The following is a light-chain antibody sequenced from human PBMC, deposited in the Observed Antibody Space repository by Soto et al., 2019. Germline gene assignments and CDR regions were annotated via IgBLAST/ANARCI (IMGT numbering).Light chain of an antibody. J-gene: IGKJ3*01. CDR2: DAT. CDR1: QDINND. CDR3: QQYDNLPLT. V-gene: IGKV1-33*01. Sequence: DIQMTQSPSSLAASVGDRVTITCLASQDINNDLNWYQQKPGKAPKLLIYDATNLETGVPSRFTGSGSGTDFTFAISSLHPEDIPTYYCQQYDNLPLTFGPGTKVDIK.